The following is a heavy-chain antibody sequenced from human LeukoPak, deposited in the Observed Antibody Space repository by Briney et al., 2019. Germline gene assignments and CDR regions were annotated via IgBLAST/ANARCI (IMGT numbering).Heavy chain of an antibody. J-gene: IGHJ4*02. CDR3: ARDRRDYYDSQPFDY. D-gene: IGHD3-22*01. CDR1: GYTFTSYG. V-gene: IGHV1-18*01. Sequence: ASVKVSCKASGYTFTSYGISWVRQAPGQGLEWMGWISAYNGNTNYAQKLQGRVTTTTDTSTSTAYMELRSLRSDDTAVYYCARDRRDYYDSQPFDYWGQGTLVTVSS. CDR2: ISAYNGNT.